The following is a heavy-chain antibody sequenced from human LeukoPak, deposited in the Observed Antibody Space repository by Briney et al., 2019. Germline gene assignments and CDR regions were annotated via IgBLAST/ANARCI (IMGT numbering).Heavy chain of an antibody. J-gene: IGHJ4*02. D-gene: IGHD3-16*02. CDR2: ISSSSSTI. CDR1: GFTFSNYN. CDR3: ASRRLRLGELSLYFNY. Sequence: PGGSLRLPCAASGFTFSNYNMNWVRQAPGKGLEWVSYISSSSSTIYYADSVKGRFTISRDNAKNSLYLQMNSLRAEDTAVYYCASRRLRLGELSLYFNYWGQGTLVTVSS. V-gene: IGHV3-48*04.